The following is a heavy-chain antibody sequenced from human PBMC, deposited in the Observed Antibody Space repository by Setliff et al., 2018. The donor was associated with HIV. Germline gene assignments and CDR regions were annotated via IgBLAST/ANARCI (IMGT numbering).Heavy chain of an antibody. V-gene: IGHV4-4*09. Sequence: SETLSLTCSVSGGSISGHFWSWIRQSPGKGLEWIGSIYGNGNTKYNRFLNSLVTMSVNTSKNQFSLNLNSVTAADTAMYYGARLDSSIFGTIKPLHHFDYWGQGLMVTVSS. J-gene: IGHJ4*01. CDR3: ARLDSSIFGTIKPLHHFDY. D-gene: IGHD3-3*01. CDR1: GGSISGHF. CDR2: IYGNGNT.